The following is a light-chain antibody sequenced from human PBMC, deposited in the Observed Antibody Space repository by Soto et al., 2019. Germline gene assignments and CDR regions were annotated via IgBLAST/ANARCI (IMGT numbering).Light chain of an antibody. CDR1: QSISDY. CDR2: GAS. V-gene: IGKV1-39*01. J-gene: IGKJ2*01. CDR3: QQTYTTPHT. Sequence: DIPVTQSPSSLPASVGDRVTITCRTSQSISDYLTWYQHEPGKAPKVLMYGASTLQSGVPSRFSGSGSGTDFTLTISSLQPEDFATYYCQQTYTTPHTFGQGTKLEIK.